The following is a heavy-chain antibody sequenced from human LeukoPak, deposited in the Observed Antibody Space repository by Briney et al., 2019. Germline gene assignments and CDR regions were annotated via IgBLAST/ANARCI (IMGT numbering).Heavy chain of an antibody. CDR3: ARAARKYSGSYPADY. CDR1: GYTFTGYY. CDR2: INPNSGGT. D-gene: IGHD1-26*01. Sequence: GASVKVSCKASGYTFTGYYMHWVRQAPGQGLEWMGWINPNSGGTNYAQKFQGRVTMTRDTSISTAYMELSRLRSDDTAVYYCARAARKYSGSYPADYWGQGTLVTVSS. V-gene: IGHV1-2*02. J-gene: IGHJ4*02.